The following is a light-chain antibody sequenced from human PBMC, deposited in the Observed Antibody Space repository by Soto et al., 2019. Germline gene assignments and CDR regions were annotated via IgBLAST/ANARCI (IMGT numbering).Light chain of an antibody. CDR3: SANAGGSHLV. Sequence: QSALPQPASMSGSPGQAITISCTGTSNDVGNYYVVSWYQQHPDKAPKRMIYEGNKRPSGVSNRFSGSKSCNTDPLTISGSQAEDEADYYYSANAGGSHLVFGGGTTLTVL. J-gene: IGLJ2*01. CDR2: EGN. V-gene: IGLV2-23*01. CDR1: SNDVGNYYV.